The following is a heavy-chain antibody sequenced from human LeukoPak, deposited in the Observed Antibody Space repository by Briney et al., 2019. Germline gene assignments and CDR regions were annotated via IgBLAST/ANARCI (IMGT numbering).Heavy chain of an antibody. CDR2: INHSGST. CDR3: ARGGTPVYYGSSGCQNWFDP. D-gene: IGHD3-22*01. CDR1: GGSFSGYY. J-gene: IGHJ5*02. Sequence: SETLSLTCAVYGGSFSGYYWSWIRQPPGKGLEWIGEINHSGSTNYNPSLKSRVTISVDTSKNQFSLKLSSVTAADTAVYYCARGGTPVYYGSSGCQNWFDPWGQGTLVTVSS. V-gene: IGHV4-34*01.